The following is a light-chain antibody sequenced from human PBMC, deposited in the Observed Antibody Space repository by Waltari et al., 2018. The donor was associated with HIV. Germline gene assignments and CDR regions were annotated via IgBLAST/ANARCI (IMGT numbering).Light chain of an antibody. CDR1: GMDIGTYNY. V-gene: IGLV2-8*01. CDR2: EAN. Sequence: QSALTQHPSASGSPGQSVTISCTGTGMDIGTYNYVSWYQQHPGKAPKLMIYEANKRPSGVPDRFSGAKSGSVASLTVSGRQDDDEADYYCSSYAGRDSRVVFGGGTKLTVL. CDR3: SSYAGRDSRVV. J-gene: IGLJ2*01.